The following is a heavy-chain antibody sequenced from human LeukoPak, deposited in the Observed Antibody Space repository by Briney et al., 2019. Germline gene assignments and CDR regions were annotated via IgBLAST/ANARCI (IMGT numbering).Heavy chain of an antibody. J-gene: IGHJ5*02. V-gene: IGHV7-4-1*02. CDR1: GYTFTSYA. Sequence: GASVKVSCKASGYTFTSYAMNWVRQAPGQGLERMGWINTNTGNPTYAQGFTGRFVFSLDTSVSTAYLQISSLKAEDTAVYYCARGVATPSTINWFDPWGQGTLVTVSS. CDR2: INTNTGNP. CDR3: ARGVATPSTINWFDP. D-gene: IGHD2-15*01.